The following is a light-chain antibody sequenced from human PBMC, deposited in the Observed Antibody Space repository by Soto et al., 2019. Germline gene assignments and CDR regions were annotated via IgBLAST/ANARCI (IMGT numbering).Light chain of an antibody. CDR1: RSLLYPSNNKNY. CDR2: WAS. V-gene: IGKV4-1*01. J-gene: IGKJ3*01. CDR3: HQYYTTPS. Sequence: DIVLTQSPESLGVSLGEKATINCKSSRSLLYPSNNKNYLAWYQQKLGQPPKLLIYWASTRESGVSDRFSGGGSAADFTLTINNLQAEDVAVYFCHQYYTTPSFGPGTKLDFK.